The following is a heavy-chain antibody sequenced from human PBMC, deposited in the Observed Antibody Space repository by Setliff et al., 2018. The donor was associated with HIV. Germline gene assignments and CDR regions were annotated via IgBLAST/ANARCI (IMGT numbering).Heavy chain of an antibody. Sequence: PSETLSLTCTVSGVSVSGTAYYWAWIRQPPGRGLEWIGNIYYTGNTNYNSSLKSRIGMSMVASKKQIFLKLSTVSAADTAVYYCARQQGDSRGFYPHFDYWGQGRLVTVSS. D-gene: IGHD3-22*01. V-gene: IGHV4-39*01. CDR2: IYYTGNT. CDR3: ARQQGDSRGFYPHFDY. CDR1: GVSVSGTAYY. J-gene: IGHJ4*02.